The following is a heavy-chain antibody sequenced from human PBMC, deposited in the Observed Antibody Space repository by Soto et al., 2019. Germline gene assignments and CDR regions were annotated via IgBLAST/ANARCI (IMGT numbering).Heavy chain of an antibody. J-gene: IGHJ4*02. CDR2: IYFSGST. CDR3: ASGDAWEALLAH. CDR1: GASINSGGYY. D-gene: IGHD4-17*01. V-gene: IGHV4-31*03. Sequence: QVQLQESGPGLVKPSETLSLTCTVSGASINSGGYYWSWIRQLPGKGPEWIGYIYFSGSTYYNPSLESRVTISLDTSQNQFSLKLSSVTAADTAMYFCASGDAWEALLAHWGQGILVTVSS.